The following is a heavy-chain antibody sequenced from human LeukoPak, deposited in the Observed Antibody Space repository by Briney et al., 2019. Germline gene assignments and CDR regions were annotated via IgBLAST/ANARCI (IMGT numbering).Heavy chain of an antibody. CDR2: IYIGGST. CDR3: ARDRAVPGRGYYFDC. CDR1: GFTFSSYS. D-gene: IGHD6-19*01. J-gene: IGHJ4*02. V-gene: IGHV3-53*01. Sequence: PGGSLRLSCAASGFTFSSYSMNWVRQAPGKGLEWVSTIYIGGSTYYADSVKGRFTISRDNSKNTLYLQMNSLRAEDTAVYYCARDRAVPGRGYYFDCWGQGTLVTVSS.